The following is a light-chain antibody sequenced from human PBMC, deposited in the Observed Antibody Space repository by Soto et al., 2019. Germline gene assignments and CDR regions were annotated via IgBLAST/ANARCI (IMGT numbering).Light chain of an antibody. Sequence: ELVRTQSRNTLYVSPRGRATLSCRASQSVSSNLAWYHQKPGQAPRLLMFGSSTRATGIPARFSGSGSGTEFTLISCRLQSGDFAVYYWQQYNTCARVGQGTKVDIK. CDR1: QSVSSN. CDR3: QQYNTCAR. CDR2: GSS. V-gene: IGKV3-15*01. J-gene: IGKJ1*01.